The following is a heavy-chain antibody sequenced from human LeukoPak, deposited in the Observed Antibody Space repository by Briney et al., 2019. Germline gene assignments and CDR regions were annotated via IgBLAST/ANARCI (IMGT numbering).Heavy chain of an antibody. V-gene: IGHV3-23*01. CDR3: ARDGIRGYSYGYGDY. CDR2: ISGSGGST. Sequence: PGGSLRLSCAASGFTFSSYAMSWVRQAPGKGLEWVSAISGSGGSTYYADSVKGRFTISRDNSKNTLYLQMNSLRAEDTAVYYCARDGIRGYSYGYGDYWGQGTLVTVSS. CDR1: GFTFSSYA. J-gene: IGHJ4*02. D-gene: IGHD5-18*01.